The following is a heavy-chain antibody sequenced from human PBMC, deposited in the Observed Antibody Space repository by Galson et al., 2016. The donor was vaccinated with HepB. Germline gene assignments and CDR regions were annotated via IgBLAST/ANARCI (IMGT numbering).Heavy chain of an antibody. J-gene: IGHJ4*02. D-gene: IGHD2-21*01. CDR2: INPSRGST. Sequence: SVKVSCKASGYIFTAHYMHWVRQAPGQGLEWMGIINPSRGSTSYTQKFHGRITMTSDSSTNTVYMELSSLTYEDTAVYFCARAAGEIPRVISDSWGQGSLVIVSS. CDR3: ARAAGEIPRVISDS. CDR1: GYIFTAHY. V-gene: IGHV1-46*01.